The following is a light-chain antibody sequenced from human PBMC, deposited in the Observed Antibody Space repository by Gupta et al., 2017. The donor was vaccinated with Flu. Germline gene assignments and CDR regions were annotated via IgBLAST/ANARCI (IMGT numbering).Light chain of an antibody. V-gene: IGKV2-28*01. J-gene: IGKJ5*01. Sequence: DIVLTQSPLSLPVTPGEPASISCRSSQSLLHSNGFTYLDGYLQKPGQSPQLLIYLGSNRASGVPDRLSGSGSGTDFTLKISRVEAEDVGVYYCMQALQTRITFGQGTRLEIK. CDR2: LGS. CDR3: MQALQTRIT. CDR1: QSLLHSNGFTY.